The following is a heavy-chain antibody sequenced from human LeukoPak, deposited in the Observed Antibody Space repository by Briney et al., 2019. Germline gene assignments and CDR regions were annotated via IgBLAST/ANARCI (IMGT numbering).Heavy chain of an antibody. CDR2: ISAYNGNT. J-gene: IGHJ6*02. CDR1: GYTFTSYG. D-gene: IGHD6-13*01. V-gene: IGHV1-18*01. CDR3: ARVGAGYSSSWYGIRGYYYYGMDV. Sequence: ASVKVSCKASGYTFTSYGISWVRQAPGQGLEWMGWISAYNGNTNYAQKLQGRVTMTTDTSTSTAYMELRSLRSDNTAVYYCARVGAGYSSSWYGIRGYYYYGMDVWGQGTTVTVSS.